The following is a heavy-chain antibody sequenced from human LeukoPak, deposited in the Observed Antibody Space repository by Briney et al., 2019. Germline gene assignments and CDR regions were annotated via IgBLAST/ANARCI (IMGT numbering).Heavy chain of an antibody. V-gene: IGHV3-48*04. Sequence: GGSLRLSCAASGFTFSSYSMNWVRQAPGKGLEWVSYISSSSSTIYYADSVKGRFTISRDNAKNSLYLQMNSLRAEDTAVYYCARDRYYYDSSGYCNPDYWGQGTLVTVSS. CDR3: ARDRYYYDSSGYCNPDY. J-gene: IGHJ4*02. D-gene: IGHD3-22*01. CDR1: GFTFSSYS. CDR2: ISSSSSTI.